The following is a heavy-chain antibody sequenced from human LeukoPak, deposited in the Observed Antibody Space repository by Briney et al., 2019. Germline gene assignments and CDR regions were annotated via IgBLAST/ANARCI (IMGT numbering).Heavy chain of an antibody. CDR1: GFTFSSYA. J-gene: IGHJ4*02. CDR2: ISGSGGST. Sequence: GGSLRLSCAASGFTFSSYAISWVRQAPGKGLEWVSAISGSGGSTYYADSVKGRFTISRDNSKNTLYLQMNSLRAEDTAVYYCAKDTYYDFWSGYYRRWPFDYWGQGTLVTVSA. CDR3: AKDTYYDFWSGYYRRWPFDY. V-gene: IGHV3-23*01. D-gene: IGHD3-3*01.